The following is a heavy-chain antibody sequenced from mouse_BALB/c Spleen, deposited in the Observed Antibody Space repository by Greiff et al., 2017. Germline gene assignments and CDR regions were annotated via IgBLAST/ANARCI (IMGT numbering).Heavy chain of an antibody. V-gene: IGHV1-87*01. J-gene: IGHJ3*01. Sequence: QVQLQQSGAELARPGASVKLSCKASGYTFTSYWMQWVKQRPGQGLEWIGAIYPGDGDTRYTQKFKGKATLTADKSSSTAYMQLSSLASEDSAVYYCARSFYDGYSWFAYWGQGTLVTVSA. D-gene: IGHD2-3*01. CDR1: GYTFTSYW. CDR3: ARSFYDGYSWFAY. CDR2: IYPGDGDT.